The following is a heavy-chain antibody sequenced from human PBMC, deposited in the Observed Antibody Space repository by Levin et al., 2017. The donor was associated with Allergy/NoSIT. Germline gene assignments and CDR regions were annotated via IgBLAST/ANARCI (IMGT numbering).Heavy chain of an antibody. CDR2: IYLSGST. Sequence: SQTLSLTCAVSGGSISSGGYSWSWIRQPPGKGLEWIGNIYLSGSTYYHPSLKSRVTISVDRSKNQFSLNLSSWTAADPAVYYCARVAGYSYGYYFDYWGQGTLVTVSS. J-gene: IGHJ4*02. V-gene: IGHV4-30-2*01. CDR1: GGSISSGGYS. D-gene: IGHD5-18*01. CDR3: ARVAGYSYGYYFDY.